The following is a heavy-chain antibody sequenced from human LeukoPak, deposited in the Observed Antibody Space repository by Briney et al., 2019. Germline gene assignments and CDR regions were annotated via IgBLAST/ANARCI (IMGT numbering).Heavy chain of an antibody. CDR1: GGSFSDSY. D-gene: IGHD2-2*02. Sequence: PSETLSLTCAVYGGSFSDSYWSWIRHPPAKGLEWIGEINHSGSTNFKSYLKSRVTISVDTSKNQFSLKLSSVTAADTAVYFCARGSRYCSSISCYKYYYAMDVWGQGATVTVSS. CDR3: ARGSRYCSSISCYKYYYAMDV. CDR2: INHSGST. J-gene: IGHJ6*02. V-gene: IGHV4-34*01.